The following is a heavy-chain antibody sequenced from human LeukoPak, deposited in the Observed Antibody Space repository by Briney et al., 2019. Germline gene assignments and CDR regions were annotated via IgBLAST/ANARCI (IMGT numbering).Heavy chain of an antibody. CDR2: ISGSGSST. D-gene: IGHD3-10*01. J-gene: IGHJ4*02. CDR1: GFTVSNNY. V-gene: IGHV3-23*01. CDR3: AKGRSGSLPRTAFDY. Sequence: PGGSLRLSCAASGFTVSNNYMTWVRQAPGKGLEWVSLISGSGSSTYYADSVKGRFTISRDNPKNTLYLQMNSLRAEDTAVYYCAKGRSGSLPRTAFDYWGQGTLVTVSS.